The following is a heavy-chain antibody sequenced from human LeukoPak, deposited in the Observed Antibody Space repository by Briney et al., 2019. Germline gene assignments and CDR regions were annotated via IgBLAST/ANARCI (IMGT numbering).Heavy chain of an antibody. CDR2: ISVSGDNT. J-gene: IGHJ4*02. CDR3: ATAASPRIAAASDY. D-gene: IGHD6-13*01. V-gene: IGHV3-23*01. Sequence: GGSLRLSCAASGFTFSNYAMSWARQPPGKGLEWFSGISVSGDNTYYADSVKGRFTISRDNPKNTLYLQMNSLRAEDTALYYCATAASPRIAAASDYWGQGTLVTVSS. CDR1: GFTFSNYA.